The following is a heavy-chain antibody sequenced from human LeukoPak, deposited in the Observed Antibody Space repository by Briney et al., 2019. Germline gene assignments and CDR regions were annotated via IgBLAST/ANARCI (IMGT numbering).Heavy chain of an antibody. Sequence: ASVKVSCKASGYTFTDYYIHWVRQAPGQGLEWMGWINPNSGGTNYAQNFQGRVTMTRDTYITTAYMDLSRLRLGDTAVYYCAVGRRTDFDYWGQGTLVTVSS. CDR1: GYTFTDYY. CDR3: AVGRRTDFDY. J-gene: IGHJ4*02. V-gene: IGHV1-2*02. CDR2: INPNSGGT. D-gene: IGHD1-26*01.